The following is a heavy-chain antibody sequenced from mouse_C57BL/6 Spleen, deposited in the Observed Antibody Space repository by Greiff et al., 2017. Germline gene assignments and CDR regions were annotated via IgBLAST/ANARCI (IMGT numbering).Heavy chain of an antibody. CDR2: IDPSDSET. J-gene: IGHJ1*03. CDR3: ARRGGYYDYWYFDV. D-gene: IGHD2-4*01. V-gene: IGHV1-52*01. CDR1: GYTFASYW. Sequence: VQLQQPGAELVRPGSSVKLSCKASGYTFASYWMHWVKQRPIQGLEWTGNIDPSDSETHYNQKFKDKATLTVDKSSSTAYMQLSSLTSEDPAVYYCARRGGYYDYWYFDVWGTGTTVTVSS.